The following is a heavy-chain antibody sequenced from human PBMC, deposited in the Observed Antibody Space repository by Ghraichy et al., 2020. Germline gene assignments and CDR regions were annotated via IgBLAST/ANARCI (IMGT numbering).Heavy chain of an antibody. CDR3: ARETRNGYHFDY. V-gene: IGHV4-61*01. Sequence: SETLSLTCTVSGGSVSSGIYFWSWVRQPPGNGLDWIGYIYYSGSTNYNPSLKSRVTISIDTSKNEFSLKLSSVTAADTAVYYCARETRNGYHFDYWCQGTLVTVFS. CDR2: IYYSGST. D-gene: IGHD5-24*01. CDR1: GGSVSSGIYF. J-gene: IGHJ4*02.